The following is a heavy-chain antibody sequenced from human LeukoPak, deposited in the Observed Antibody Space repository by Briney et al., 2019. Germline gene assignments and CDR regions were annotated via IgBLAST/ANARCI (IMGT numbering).Heavy chain of an antibody. Sequence: SETLSLTCAAYGGSFSGYYWSWIRQPPGKGLEWIGEINHSGSTNYNPSLKSRVTISVDTSKNQFSPKLSSVTAADTAVYYCARGHEHIVVVTAISDWFDPWGQGTLVTISS. D-gene: IGHD2-21*02. CDR3: ARGHEHIVVVTAISDWFDP. J-gene: IGHJ5*02. CDR1: GGSFSGYY. V-gene: IGHV4-34*01. CDR2: INHSGST.